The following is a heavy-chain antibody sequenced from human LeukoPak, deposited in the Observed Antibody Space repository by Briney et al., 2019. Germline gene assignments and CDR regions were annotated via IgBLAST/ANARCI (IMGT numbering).Heavy chain of an antibody. D-gene: IGHD4-17*01. V-gene: IGHV3-9*01. Sequence: GGSLRLSCAASGFSFEDYAMHWVRQPPGKGLEWVSGVSWNSGNVGYADSVKGRFTISRDNAKNLLYLQMSSLRAEDTALYYCAKAVYGDFQSTVDYWGRGTLVTVSS. CDR2: VSWNSGNV. J-gene: IGHJ4*02. CDR3: AKAVYGDFQSTVDY. CDR1: GFSFEDYA.